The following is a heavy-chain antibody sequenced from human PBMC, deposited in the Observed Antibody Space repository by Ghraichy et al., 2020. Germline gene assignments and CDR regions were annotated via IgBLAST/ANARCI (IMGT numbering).Heavy chain of an antibody. Sequence: GESLNISCAASGFTFSSYAMSWVRQAPGKGLEWVSAISGSGGSTYYADSVKGRFTISRDNSKNTLYLQMNSLRAEDTAVYYCAKEVVLWFGDSGYWGQGTLVTVSS. CDR3: AKEVVLWFGDSGY. CDR2: ISGSGGST. D-gene: IGHD3-10*01. J-gene: IGHJ4*02. CDR1: GFTFSSYA. V-gene: IGHV3-23*01.